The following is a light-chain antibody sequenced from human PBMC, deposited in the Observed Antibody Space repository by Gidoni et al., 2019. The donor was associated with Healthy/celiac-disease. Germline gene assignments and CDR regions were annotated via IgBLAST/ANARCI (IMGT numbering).Light chain of an antibody. CDR3: QQSYSTPC. V-gene: IGKV1-39*01. CDR1: QSISSY. J-gene: IGKJ3*01. Sequence: DIQMTQSPSSLSASVGDRVTITCRASQSISSYLNWYQQKPGKAPKLLIYAASSLQSGVPSRFSGSGSGTDFTLTISSLQPEDFATYYCQQSYSTPCFXPXTKVDIK. CDR2: AAS.